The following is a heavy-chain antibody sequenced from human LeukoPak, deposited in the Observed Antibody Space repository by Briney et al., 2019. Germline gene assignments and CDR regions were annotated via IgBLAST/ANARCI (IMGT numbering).Heavy chain of an antibody. D-gene: IGHD1-26*01. Sequence: PGRSLRLSCAASGFTFDDYATHWVRQAPGKGLEWVSGISWNSGSIGYADSVKGRFTISRDNAKNSLYLQMNSLRAEDTALYYCAKDAKRGSYFFGHFDYWGQGTLVTVSS. CDR2: ISWNSGSI. V-gene: IGHV3-9*01. CDR1: GFTFDDYA. J-gene: IGHJ4*02. CDR3: AKDAKRGSYFFGHFDY.